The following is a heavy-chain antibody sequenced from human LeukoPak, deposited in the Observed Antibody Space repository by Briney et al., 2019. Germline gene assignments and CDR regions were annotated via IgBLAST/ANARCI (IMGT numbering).Heavy chain of an antibody. CDR2: IYYSGST. D-gene: IGHD6-13*01. CDR3: ARWLEAAVDAFDI. J-gene: IGHJ3*02. V-gene: IGHV4-39*01. CDR1: GGSISSSSYY. Sequence: PSETLSLTCTVSGGSISSSSYYWGWIRQPPGKGLEWIGSIYYSGSTYYNPSLKSRVTISVDTSKNQFSLKLSSVTAADTAVYYCARWLEAAVDAFDIWGQGTMVTVSS.